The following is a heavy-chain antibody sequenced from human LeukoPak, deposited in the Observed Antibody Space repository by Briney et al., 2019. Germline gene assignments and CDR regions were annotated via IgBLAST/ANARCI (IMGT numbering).Heavy chain of an antibody. V-gene: IGHV4-39*01. CDR3: AGHKFSGSYYEDY. CDR2: IHYSGST. J-gene: IGHJ4*02. D-gene: IGHD1-26*01. Sequence: SETLSLTCTVSGGSISSSSYYWGWIRQPPGKGLEWIGNIHYSGSTYDNPSLKSRVTISVDTSKNQFSLKLSSVTAADTAVYYCAGHKFSGSYYEDYWGQGTLVTVSS. CDR1: GGSISSSSYY.